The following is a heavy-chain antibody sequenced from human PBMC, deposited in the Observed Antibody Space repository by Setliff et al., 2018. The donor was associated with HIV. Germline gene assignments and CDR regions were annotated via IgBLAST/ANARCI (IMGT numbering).Heavy chain of an antibody. CDR1: GGSTSSGSYY. J-gene: IGHJ4*02. V-gene: IGHV4-61*02. CDR3: ARLLGRTVVVINAGFDY. Sequence: SETLSLTCTVSGGSTSSGSYYWSWIRQPAGKGLEYIGRIHISGANNYNPSLASRLTISVDTSKNQISLKLSSVAAADTAVYYCARLLGRTVVVINAGFDYWGQGTLVTVSS. D-gene: IGHD2-15*01. CDR2: IHISGAN.